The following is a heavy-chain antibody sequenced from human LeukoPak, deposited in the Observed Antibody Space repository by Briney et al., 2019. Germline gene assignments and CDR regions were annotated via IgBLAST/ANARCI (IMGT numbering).Heavy chain of an antibody. J-gene: IGHJ5*02. D-gene: IGHD1-14*01. Sequence: GGSLRLSCAASGFSFGTYVINWVRQAPGKGLEWVSAIGGSGSSTFYADSVKGRFTVSRDNSKNTLYLQMSSLRAEDTAVYYCAKSRLTPHPWGQGTLVTVSS. CDR1: GFSFGTYV. V-gene: IGHV3-23*01. CDR2: IGGSGSST. CDR3: AKSRLTPHP.